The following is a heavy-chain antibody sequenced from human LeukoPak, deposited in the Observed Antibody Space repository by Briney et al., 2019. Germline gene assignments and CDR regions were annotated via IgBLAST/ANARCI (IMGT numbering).Heavy chain of an antibody. CDR1: GFTFSSYS. J-gene: IGHJ4*02. D-gene: IGHD6-6*01. Sequence: PGGSLRLSCAASGFTFSSYSMNWVRQAPGKGLEWVSSISSSSSYIYYADSVKGRFTISRDNAKNTLYLQMNSLRAEDTAVYYCAKEKGIAARWYFDYWGQGTLVTVSS. CDR2: ISSSSSYI. V-gene: IGHV3-21*04. CDR3: AKEKGIAARWYFDY.